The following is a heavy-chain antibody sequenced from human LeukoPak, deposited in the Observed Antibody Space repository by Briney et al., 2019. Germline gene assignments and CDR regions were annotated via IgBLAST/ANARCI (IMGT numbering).Heavy chain of an antibody. CDR2: FYYSGST. Sequence: PSETLSLTCSVSGGSISSSSFYWGWIRQPPGKGLEWIGSFYYSGSTYYNPSLKSRVTISVDTSKNQFSLKLSSVTAADTAVYYCARDRRRSSGYYLSYYGMDVWGQGTTVTVSS. CDR1: GGSISSSSFY. D-gene: IGHD3-22*01. CDR3: ARDRRRSSGYYLSYYGMDV. V-gene: IGHV4-39*07. J-gene: IGHJ6*02.